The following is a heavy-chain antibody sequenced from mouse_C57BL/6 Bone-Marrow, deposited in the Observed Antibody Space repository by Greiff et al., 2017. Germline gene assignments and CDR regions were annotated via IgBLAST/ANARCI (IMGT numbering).Heavy chain of an antibody. CDR1: GYTFTNYW. J-gene: IGHJ1*03. D-gene: IGHD1-1*01. CDR2: IYPGGGYT. CDR3: ARRGGSSFDWYFDV. Sequence: VHLVESGAELVRPGTSVKMSCKASGYTFTNYWIGWAKQRPGHGLEWIGDIYPGGGYTNYNEKFKGKATLTADKSSSTAYMQFSSLTSEDSAIYYVARRGGSSFDWYFDVWGTGTTVTVSS. V-gene: IGHV1-63*01.